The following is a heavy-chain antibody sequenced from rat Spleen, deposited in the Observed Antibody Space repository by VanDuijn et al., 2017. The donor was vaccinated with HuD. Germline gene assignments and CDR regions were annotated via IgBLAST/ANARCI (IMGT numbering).Heavy chain of an antibody. V-gene: IGHV5-7*01. Sequence: EVQLVESGGGLVQPGRSLKLSCAASGFTFSDYNMAWVRQAPKKGLEWVATISYDGSSTYYRDSVKGRFTISRDNAKITLYLQMDSLRSEDTATYYCVRHWGYWGQGVMVTVSS. CDR2: ISYDGSST. D-gene: IGHD4-6*01. CDR1: GFTFSDYN. J-gene: IGHJ2*01. CDR3: VRHWGY.